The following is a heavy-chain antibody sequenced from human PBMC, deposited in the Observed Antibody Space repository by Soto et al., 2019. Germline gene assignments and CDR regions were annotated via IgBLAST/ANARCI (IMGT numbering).Heavy chain of an antibody. CDR3: ARVERGTATTVVDAFDI. Sequence: QVQLQQWGAGLLKPSETLSLTCAVYGGFVSSGSYYWSWIRQPPGKGLEWIGEMSHRGGSHFNPSLKSRVTISVDTSKNQFSLKMSCVTAAVTALYYCARVERGTATTVVDAFDIWGPGTMVTVSS. V-gene: IGHV4-34*01. CDR1: GGFVSSGSYY. CDR2: MSHRGGS. J-gene: IGHJ3*02. D-gene: IGHD1-7*01.